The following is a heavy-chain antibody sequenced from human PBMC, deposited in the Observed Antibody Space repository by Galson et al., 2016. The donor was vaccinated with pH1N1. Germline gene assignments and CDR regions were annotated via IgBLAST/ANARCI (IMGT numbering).Heavy chain of an antibody. V-gene: IGHV1-69*13. Sequence: SVKVSCKASGGIFNSYAINWVRQAPGQGLEWMGGMIPVVGTAKYAQKFQGRVTISAEESTTMGYMELSGLRSEDTAVYYCVQFGTGGYYLRYWGQGTLVTVSS. D-gene: IGHD3-10*01. CDR3: VQFGTGGYYLRY. CDR2: MIPVVGTA. CDR1: GGIFNSYA. J-gene: IGHJ4*02.